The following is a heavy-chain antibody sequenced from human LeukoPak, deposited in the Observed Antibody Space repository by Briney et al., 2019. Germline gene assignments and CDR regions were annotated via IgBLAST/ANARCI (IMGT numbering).Heavy chain of an antibody. Sequence: PEGSLRLSCAASGFTFSSFAMSWVRQAPGKGLEWVSTISGLGGDTYYADSVKGRFTISRDNSKNTLYLQMNSLRAEDTAVFYCAKSSYNWNFVGYYFYMDVWGKGTTVTVSS. CDR1: GFTFSSFA. V-gene: IGHV3-23*01. J-gene: IGHJ6*03. CDR3: AKSSYNWNFVGYYFYMDV. CDR2: ISGLGGDT. D-gene: IGHD1-7*01.